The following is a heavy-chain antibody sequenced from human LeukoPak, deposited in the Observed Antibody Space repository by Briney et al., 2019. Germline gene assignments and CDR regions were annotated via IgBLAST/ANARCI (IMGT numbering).Heavy chain of an antibody. J-gene: IGHJ4*02. D-gene: IGHD3-22*01. CDR3: ARANPDSSGYYPPFDY. CDR1: GGSISSYY. V-gene: IGHV4-59*01. CDR2: IYYSGST. Sequence: PSETLSLTCTVSGGSISSYYWSWIRQPPGKGLEWIGYIYYSGSTNYNPSLKSRVTISVDTSKNQFSLKLSSVTAADTAVYYCARANPDSSGYYPPFDYWGQGTLVTVSS.